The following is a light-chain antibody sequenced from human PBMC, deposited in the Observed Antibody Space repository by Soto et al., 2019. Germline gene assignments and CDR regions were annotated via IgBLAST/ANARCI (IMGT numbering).Light chain of an antibody. CDR1: SSNIGAGYD. V-gene: IGLV1-40*01. CDR3: QSYDSSLSGSRV. J-gene: IGLJ2*01. Sequence: QSVLTQPPSVSGAPGQRVTISCTGSSSNIGAGYDVHWYQQLPGTAPKLLIYGNINRPSGVPDRFSGSKSGTSASLAITGLQAEDEADYYSQSYDSSLSGSRVFGGGTKLTVL. CDR2: GNI.